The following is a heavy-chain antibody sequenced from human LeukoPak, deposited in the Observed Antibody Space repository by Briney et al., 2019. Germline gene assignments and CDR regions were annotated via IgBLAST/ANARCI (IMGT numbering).Heavy chain of an antibody. CDR3: AREVPNYDSSGYQGHDAFDI. D-gene: IGHD3-22*01. CDR2: IYYSGST. CDR1: GGSISSYY. V-gene: IGHV4-59*01. Sequence: SETLSLTRTVSGGSISSYYWSWIRQPPGKGLEWIGYIYYSGSTNYNPSLKSRVTISVDTSKNQFSLKLSSVTAADTAVYYCAREVPNYDSSGYQGHDAFDIWGQGTMVTVSS. J-gene: IGHJ3*02.